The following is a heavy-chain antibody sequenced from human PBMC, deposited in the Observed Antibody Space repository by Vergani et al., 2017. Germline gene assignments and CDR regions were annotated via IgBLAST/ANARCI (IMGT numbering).Heavy chain of an antibody. Sequence: EVQLVESGGGLVKPGGSLRLSCAASGFTFSNAWMSWVRQAPGKGLEWVGRIKSKTDGGKTDYAAPVKGRFTISRDNSKSTLYLQMNSLRAEDTAVYYCAKDRREYYYYSYGMDVGGQGTTVTVSS. J-gene: IGHJ6*02. CDR3: AKDRREYYYYSYGMDV. CDR2: IKSKTDGGKT. V-gene: IGHV3-15*01. CDR1: GFTFSNAW.